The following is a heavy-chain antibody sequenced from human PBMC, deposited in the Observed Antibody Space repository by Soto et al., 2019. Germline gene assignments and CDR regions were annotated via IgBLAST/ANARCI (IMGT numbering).Heavy chain of an antibody. Sequence: SVKVSCKASGFTFSSSSVQWVRQARGQRLEWKGWIVIGTGNTNYAQRFQGRVTFTRDMSTSTAYMELSRLRSEDTAVYYCAAVPGDFDCWGQGTLVTVSS. CDR3: AAVPGDFDC. J-gene: IGHJ4*02. V-gene: IGHV1-58*01. D-gene: IGHD1-1*01. CDR1: GFTFSSSS. CDR2: IVIGTGNT.